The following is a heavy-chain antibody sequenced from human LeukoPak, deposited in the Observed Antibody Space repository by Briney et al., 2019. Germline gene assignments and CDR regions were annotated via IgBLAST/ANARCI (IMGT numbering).Heavy chain of an antibody. CDR3: AKGRYSGYCSGGNCDADYFDS. CDR1: GLTSSTYA. CDR2: ISGSGSST. V-gene: IGHV3-23*01. Sequence: GRSLTLASTAAGLTSSTYAMTWSPPAPGKGLEWGSGISGSGSSTYYADSVKGRSTISRDNSKNTLSLQMNSLRAEDTAVYYCAKGRYSGYCSGGNCDADYFDSWGQGALVTVSS. D-gene: IGHD2-15*01. J-gene: IGHJ4*02.